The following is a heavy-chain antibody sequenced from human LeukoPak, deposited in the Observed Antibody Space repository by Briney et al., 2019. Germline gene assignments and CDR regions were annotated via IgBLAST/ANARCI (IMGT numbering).Heavy chain of an antibody. V-gene: IGHV1-18*01. D-gene: IGHD3-16*02. CDR2: ISPYNSNT. CDR3: AITSARGTYRFLDY. Sequence: GASVKVSCKASGYTFTNYAITWVRQAPGQGLEWMGWISPYNSNTNFAQNLQGRVTMTTDTTTSTAYMELRELRSDDTAMYYCAITSARGTYRFLDYWGQGTLVTVSS. CDR1: GYTFTNYA. J-gene: IGHJ4*02.